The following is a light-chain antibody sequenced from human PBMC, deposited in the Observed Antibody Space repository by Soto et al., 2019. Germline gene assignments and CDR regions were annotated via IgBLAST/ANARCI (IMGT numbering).Light chain of an antibody. CDR3: ASWDDSLNAVV. J-gene: IGLJ2*01. CDR2: SNN. V-gene: IGLV1-44*01. Sequence: QSVLTQPPSASGTPGQRVTISCSGSSSNIGRNVVNWYQHLPGTAPKLLIYSNNQRPSGVPDRFSDSKSGTSASLAISGLQSEDEADYYCASWDDSLNAVVLGGGTKLTVL. CDR1: SSNIGRNV.